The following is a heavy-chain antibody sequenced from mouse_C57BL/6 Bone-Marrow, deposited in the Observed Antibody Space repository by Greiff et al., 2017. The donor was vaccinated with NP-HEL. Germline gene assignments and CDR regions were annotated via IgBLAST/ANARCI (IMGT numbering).Heavy chain of an antibody. CDR1: GFTFSSYG. V-gene: IGHV5-6*01. Sequence: EVQLVESGGDLVKPGGSLKLSCAASGFTFSSYGMSWVRQTPDKRLEWVATISSGGSYTYYPDSVKGRFTISRDNAENTLYLQMGSLKSEDTAMYYCASHGYYGSKAYWGQGTLVTVSA. D-gene: IGHD1-1*01. CDR3: ASHGYYGSKAY. CDR2: ISSGGSYT. J-gene: IGHJ3*01.